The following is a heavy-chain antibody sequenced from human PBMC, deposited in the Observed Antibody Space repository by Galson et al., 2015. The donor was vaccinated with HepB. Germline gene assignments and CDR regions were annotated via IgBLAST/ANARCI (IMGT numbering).Heavy chain of an antibody. J-gene: IGHJ4*02. CDR2: ISYDGSKK. V-gene: IGHV3-30*18. CDR3: AKVAVYYDSSGYDY. D-gene: IGHD3-22*01. Sequence: SLRLSCAASGFTFSSYGMHWVRQGPGKGLEWVAVISYDGSKKYYVDSGKGRLTVSRDNSKNTVYLQMNSLRAEGTAVYYCAKVAVYYDSSGYDYWGQGTLVPVS. CDR1: GFTFSSYG.